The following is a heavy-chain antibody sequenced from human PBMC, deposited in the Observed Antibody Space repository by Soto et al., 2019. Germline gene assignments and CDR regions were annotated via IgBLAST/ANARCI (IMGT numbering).Heavy chain of an antibody. V-gene: IGHV4-34*01. CDR3: ASFTYYYDSSGSHDY. Sequence: SETLSLTCAVYGGSFSGYYWSWIRQPPGKGLEWIGEINHSESTNYNPSLKSRVTISVDTSKNQFSLKLSSVTAADTAVYYCASFTYYYDSSGSHDYWGQGTLVTVSS. CDR1: GGSFSGYY. D-gene: IGHD3-22*01. CDR2: INHSEST. J-gene: IGHJ4*02.